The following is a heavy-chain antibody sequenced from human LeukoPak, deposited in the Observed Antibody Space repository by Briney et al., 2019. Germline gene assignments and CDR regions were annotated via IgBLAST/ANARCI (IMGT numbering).Heavy chain of an antibody. D-gene: IGHD3-3*01. CDR1: GGSISSYC. CDR2: IYYSGST. V-gene: IGHV4-59*01. J-gene: IGHJ6*03. CDR3: ARVGYDFWSGYYYYYMDV. Sequence: SETLSLXCTVSGGSISSYCWSWIRQPPGKGLEWIGYIYYSGSTNYNPSLKSRVTISVDTSKNQFSLKLSSVTAADTAVYYCARVGYDFWSGYYYYYMDVWGKGTTVTVSS.